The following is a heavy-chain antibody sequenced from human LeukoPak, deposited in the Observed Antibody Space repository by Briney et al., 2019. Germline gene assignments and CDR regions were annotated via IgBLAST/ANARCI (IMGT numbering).Heavy chain of an antibody. Sequence: GGSLRLSCVASGFTFSSYWMHWVRQDPGKGLVWVSRVNGDGSTTTYADSVKGRFTISRDNAKNSLYLQMNSLRAEDTAVYYCARSRYCSSTSCSGAWGYWGQGTLVTVSS. V-gene: IGHV3-74*01. CDR3: ARSRYCSSTSCSGAWGY. J-gene: IGHJ4*02. CDR1: GFTFSSYW. CDR2: VNGDGSTT. D-gene: IGHD2-2*01.